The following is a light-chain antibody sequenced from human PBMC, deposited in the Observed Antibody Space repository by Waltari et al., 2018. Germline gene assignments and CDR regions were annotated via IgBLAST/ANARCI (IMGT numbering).Light chain of an antibody. J-gene: IGKJ5*01. CDR3: QQANSFPIT. CDR1: QGVSNV. Sequence: DIQMTQSPSSVSASVGDRVTITCRASQGVSNVLAWYQQKPGKAPKLLIYPASTLQSGVPSRFSVSGSGTDFTLTISSLQPEDFATYYCQQANSFPITFGQGTRLEIK. CDR2: PAS. V-gene: IGKV1-12*01.